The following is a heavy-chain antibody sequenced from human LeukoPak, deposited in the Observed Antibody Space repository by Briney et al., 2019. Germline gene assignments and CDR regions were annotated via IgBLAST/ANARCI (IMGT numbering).Heavy chain of an antibody. D-gene: IGHD4-17*01. Sequence: VASVKVSCKASGGTFSSYAISWVRQAPGQGLEWVGRIIPIFGTANYAQKFQGRVTITTDESTSTAYMELSSLRSEDTAVYYCAYGDYGFDYWGQGTLVTVSS. V-gene: IGHV1-69*05. CDR2: IIPIFGTA. CDR3: AYGDYGFDY. CDR1: GGTFSSYA. J-gene: IGHJ4*02.